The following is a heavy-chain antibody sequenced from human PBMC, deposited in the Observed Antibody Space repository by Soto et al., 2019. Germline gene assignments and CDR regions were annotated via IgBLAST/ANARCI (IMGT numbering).Heavy chain of an antibody. CDR2: INHSGST. CDR3: ARRPRRGTVVPAAHQNWFDP. J-gene: IGHJ5*02. V-gene: IGHV4-34*01. D-gene: IGHD2-2*01. Sequence: SETLSLTCAVYGGSFSGYYWSWIRQPPGKGLEWIGEINHSGSTNYNPSLKSRVTISVDTSKNQFSLRPSSVTAADTAVYYCARRPRRGTVVPAAHQNWFDPWGQGTLVTVSS. CDR1: GGSFSGYY.